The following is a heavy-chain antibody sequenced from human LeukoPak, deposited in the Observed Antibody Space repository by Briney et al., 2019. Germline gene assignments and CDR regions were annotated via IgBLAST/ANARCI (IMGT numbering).Heavy chain of an antibody. Sequence: PGGSLRLSCAASGFTFSSYTMSWVRQAPGKGLEWVSTITTSDGNTYYTDSVKGRFTISRDNSKNTLYLQMNSLRAEDTAVYYCAKDQRGSGWPFDYWGQGTLVTVSS. CDR2: ITTSDGNT. CDR1: GFTFSSYT. V-gene: IGHV3-23*01. CDR3: AKDQRGSGWPFDY. D-gene: IGHD6-19*01. J-gene: IGHJ4*02.